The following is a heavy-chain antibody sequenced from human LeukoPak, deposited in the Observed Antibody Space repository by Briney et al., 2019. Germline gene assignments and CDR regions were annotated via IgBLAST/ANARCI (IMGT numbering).Heavy chain of an antibody. CDR1: GYSFTSYW. D-gene: IGHD2-15*01. CDR2: IYPGDSDT. V-gene: IGHV5-51*01. J-gene: IGHJ4*02. CDR3: ATRYCSGGSCDYYFDY. Sequence: GESLKISCKGSGYSFTSYWIGWVRQMPGKGLEWMGIIYPGDSDTRYSPSFQGQVTISADKSISTAYLQWSSLKASDTAMYYCATRYCSGGSCDYYFDYWGQGTLVTVFS.